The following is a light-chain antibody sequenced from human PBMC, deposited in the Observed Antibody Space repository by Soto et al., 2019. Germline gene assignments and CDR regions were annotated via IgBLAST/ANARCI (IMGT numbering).Light chain of an antibody. V-gene: IGKV1-5*03. J-gene: IGKJ2*01. CDR3: QQYNSYPYT. CDR2: RAT. Sequence: DIRMTQSPSTLSAFVGDSVTITCRASQTITDWLAWYQQKPGKAPKFLIYRATYLESGVPSRFSGSGSGTQFTLTISSLQPDDFATYYCQQYNSYPYTFGQGTKV. CDR1: QTITDW.